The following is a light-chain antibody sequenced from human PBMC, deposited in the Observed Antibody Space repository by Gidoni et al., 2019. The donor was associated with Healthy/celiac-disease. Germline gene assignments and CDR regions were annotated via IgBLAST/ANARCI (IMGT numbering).Light chain of an antibody. V-gene: IGKV3-20*01. CDR2: GAS. Sequence: EIVLTQSPGTLSLSPGERATLTCRASQSVRSSYLAWYQQKPGQAPRLLIYGASRRATCIPDRFSGSGSGTDFTLTISRLEPEDFSVYYCQQYGSSRTFGQGTKVEIK. J-gene: IGKJ1*01. CDR1: QSVRSSY. CDR3: QQYGSSRT.